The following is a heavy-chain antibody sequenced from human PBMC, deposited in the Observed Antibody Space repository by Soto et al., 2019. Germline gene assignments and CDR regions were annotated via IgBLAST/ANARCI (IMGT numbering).Heavy chain of an antibody. V-gene: IGHV3-48*01. Sequence: ESGGGLVQPGGSLRLSCAASGFTFSSYSMNWVRQAPGKGLGWVSYISSSSSTIYYADSVKGRFTISRDNAKNSLYLQMNSLRAEDTALYYCARMHFGIAATTIDYWGQGTLVTVSS. J-gene: IGHJ4*02. CDR3: ARMHFGIAATTIDY. CDR2: ISSSSSTI. CDR1: GFTFSSYS. D-gene: IGHD2-15*01.